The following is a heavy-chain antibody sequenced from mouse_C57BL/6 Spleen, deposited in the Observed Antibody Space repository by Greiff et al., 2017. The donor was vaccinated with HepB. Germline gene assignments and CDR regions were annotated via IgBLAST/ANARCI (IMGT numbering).Heavy chain of an antibody. CDR1: GYTFTDYY. CDR2: IYPGSGNT. D-gene: IGHD2-4*01. Sequence: QVQLQQSGAELVRPGASVKLSCKASGYTFTDYYINWVKQRPGQGLEWIARIYPGSGNTYYNEKFKGKATLTAEKSSSTAYMQLSSLTSEDSAVYFCARSYDYGFAYWGQGTLVTVSA. CDR3: ARSYDYGFAY. V-gene: IGHV1-76*01. J-gene: IGHJ3*01.